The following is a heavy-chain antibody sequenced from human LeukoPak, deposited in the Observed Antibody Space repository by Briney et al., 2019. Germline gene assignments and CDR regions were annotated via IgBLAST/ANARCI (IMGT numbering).Heavy chain of an antibody. CDR3: TTRLRNHFDY. CDR2: ISDPHSGSET. J-gene: IGHJ4*02. Sequence: GGSLRLSCAPSGFTFSSYETNWVRQALGQGLEWVSTISDPHSGSETHYADSVQGRFTISRDDSQNMVYLQMDSLRAEDTAVYYCTTRLRNHFDYWGQGTQVTVSS. V-gene: IGHV3-23*01. CDR1: GFTFSSYE. D-gene: IGHD5-12*01.